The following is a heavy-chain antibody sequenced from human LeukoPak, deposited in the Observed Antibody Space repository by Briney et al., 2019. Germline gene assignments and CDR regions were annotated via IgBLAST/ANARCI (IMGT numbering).Heavy chain of an antibody. V-gene: IGHV1-24*01. J-gene: IGHJ4*02. CDR2: FDPEDGET. CDR3: ARSSGIWGEFDY. Sequence: ASVKVSFKVSGYTLTELSMHWVRQAPGKGLEWMGGFDPEDGETIYAQKFQGRVTMTEDTSTDTAYMELSSLRSEDTAVYYCARSSGIWGEFDYWGQGTLVTVSS. D-gene: IGHD3-22*01. CDR1: GYTLTELS.